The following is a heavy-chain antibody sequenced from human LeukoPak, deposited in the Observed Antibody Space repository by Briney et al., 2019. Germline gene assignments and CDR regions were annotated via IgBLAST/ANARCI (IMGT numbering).Heavy chain of an antibody. D-gene: IGHD3-22*01. CDR2: ISYDGSNK. CDR1: GFTFSSYA. CDR3: ARDWSNVVTAI. V-gene: IGHV3-30-3*01. J-gene: IGHJ4*02. Sequence: PGGSLRLSCAASGFTFSSYAMHWVRQAPGKGLEWVAVISYDGSNKYYADSVKGRFTISRDNSKDTLYLQMNSLRAEDTAVYYCARDWSNVVTAIWGQGTLVTVSS.